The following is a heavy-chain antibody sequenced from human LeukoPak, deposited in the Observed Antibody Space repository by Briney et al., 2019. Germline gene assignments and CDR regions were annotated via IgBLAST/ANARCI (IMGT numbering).Heavy chain of an antibody. CDR3: ARAKPKNMVRGLIMRRESRYYFDY. V-gene: IGHV3-53*01. Sequence: PGRSLRLSCAASGFTVSSNYMSWVRQAPGKGLEWVSVIYSGGSTYYADSVKGRFTISRDNSKNPLYIQMNSLRAEDTAVYYCARAKPKNMVRGLIMRRESRYYFDYWGQGTLVAVSS. CDR1: GFTVSSNY. CDR2: IYSGGST. D-gene: IGHD3-10*01. J-gene: IGHJ4*02.